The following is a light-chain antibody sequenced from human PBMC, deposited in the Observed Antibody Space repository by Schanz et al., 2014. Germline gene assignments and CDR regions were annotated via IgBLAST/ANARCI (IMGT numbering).Light chain of an antibody. Sequence: QSALTQPASVSGSPGQSITISCTGTSSDVGTYNYVSWYQHHPGKAPKLMIYDVSQWPSGVSDRFSGSKSGNTASLTISGLQAEDEADYYCCSYAGGHSWIFGEGTKLTVL. CDR2: DVS. CDR3: CSYAGGHSWI. CDR1: SSDVGTYNY. V-gene: IGLV2-14*03. J-gene: IGLJ3*02.